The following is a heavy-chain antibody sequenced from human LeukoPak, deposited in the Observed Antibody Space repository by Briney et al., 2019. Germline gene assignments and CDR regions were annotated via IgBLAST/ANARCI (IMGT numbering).Heavy chain of an antibody. CDR1: GYTFTSYY. CDR3: ARLLPMGSTSGIFDY. Sequence: ASVKVSCKASGYTFTSYYMHWVRQAPGQGLEWMGIINPSGGSTSYAQKFQGRVTMTRDTSTSTVYMELSSLRSEDTAVYYCARLLPMGSTSGIFDYWGQGTLVTVSS. CDR2: INPSGGST. V-gene: IGHV1-46*01. J-gene: IGHJ4*02. D-gene: IGHD2-2*01.